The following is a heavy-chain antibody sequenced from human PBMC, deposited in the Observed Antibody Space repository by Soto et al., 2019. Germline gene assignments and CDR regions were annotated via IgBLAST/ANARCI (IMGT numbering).Heavy chain of an antibody. CDR1: GFTFSSYA. CDR2: ISGSGGST. D-gene: IGHD6-6*01. Sequence: AGGSLRLSCAASGFTFSSYAMSWVRQAPGKGLEWVSAISGSGGSTYYADSVKGRFTISRDNSKNTLYLQMNSLRAEDTAVYYCAYKGLVLHYYGMDVWGQGTTVTVSS. V-gene: IGHV3-23*01. CDR3: AYKGLVLHYYGMDV. J-gene: IGHJ6*02.